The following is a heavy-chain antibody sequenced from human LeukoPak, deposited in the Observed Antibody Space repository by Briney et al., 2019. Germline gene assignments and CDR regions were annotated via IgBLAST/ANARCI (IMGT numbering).Heavy chain of an antibody. D-gene: IGHD3-3*01. J-gene: IGHJ3*02. V-gene: IGHV3-9*01. Sequence: GRSLRLSCAASGFTFDDYAMHWVRQAPGKGLGWVSGISWNSGSIGYADSVKGRFTISRDNAKNSLYLQMNSLRAEDTALYYCAKDRLTIPLSAFDIWGQGTMVTVSS. CDR1: GFTFDDYA. CDR2: ISWNSGSI. CDR3: AKDRLTIPLSAFDI.